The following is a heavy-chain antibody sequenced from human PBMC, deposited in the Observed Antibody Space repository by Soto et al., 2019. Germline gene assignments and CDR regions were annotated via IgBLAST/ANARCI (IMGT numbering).Heavy chain of an antibody. Sequence: EVQLVESGGGLVQPGGSLRLSCAASGFTLSSYTMNWVRQAPGKGLEWVSYISGSSDTIYYADSVKGRFTISRDNAKNTLYLQMVSLRDEDTAVYYCARDHGGSTWFVGIYYYFGVDVWGQGTTVTVSS. D-gene: IGHD6-13*01. V-gene: IGHV3-48*02. J-gene: IGHJ6*02. CDR3: ARDHGGSTWFVGIYYYFGVDV. CDR2: ISGSSDTI. CDR1: GFTLSSYT.